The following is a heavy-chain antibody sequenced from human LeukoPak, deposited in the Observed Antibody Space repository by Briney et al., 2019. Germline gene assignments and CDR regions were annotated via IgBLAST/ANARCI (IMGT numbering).Heavy chain of an antibody. J-gene: IGHJ3*02. Sequence: GGSLRLSCAATGFTFSSYSMNWVRQAPGKGLEWVSSISSSSSYIYYADSVKGRFTISRDNAKNSLYLQMISLRAEDTAVYYCARGYYYDSSGYYAYDAFDIWGQGTMVTVSS. V-gene: IGHV3-21*01. D-gene: IGHD3-22*01. CDR1: GFTFSSYS. CDR2: ISSSSSYI. CDR3: ARGYYYDSSGYYAYDAFDI.